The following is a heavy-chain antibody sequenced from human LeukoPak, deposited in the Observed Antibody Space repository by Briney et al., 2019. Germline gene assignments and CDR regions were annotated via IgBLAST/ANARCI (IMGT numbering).Heavy chain of an antibody. Sequence: GRSLRLSCAASGFTFSSYGMHWVRQAPGKGLEWVAVMSYDGGDKYYADSVKGRFTISRDNSKNTLYLEMNSLRAEDTAVYYCAKEPYDVLAGGGMDVWGQGTTVTVSS. V-gene: IGHV3-30*18. CDR1: GFTFSSYG. CDR3: AKEPYDVLAGGGMDV. D-gene: IGHD3-9*01. CDR2: MSYDGGDK. J-gene: IGHJ6*02.